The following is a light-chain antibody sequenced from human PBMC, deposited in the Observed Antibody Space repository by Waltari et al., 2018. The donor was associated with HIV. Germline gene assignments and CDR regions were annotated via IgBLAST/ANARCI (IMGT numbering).Light chain of an antibody. CDR1: SPNIGSNY. V-gene: IGLV1-47*01. Sequence: QSVLTQPPSASGTPGQRVTISCSGSSPNIGSNYVYWYQQPPGTAPKLLSQRNNQRPSGVPDRFSGSKSGTSASLAISGLRSEDEADYYCAAWDDSLSGYVVFGGGTKLTVL. J-gene: IGLJ2*01. CDR2: RNN. CDR3: AAWDDSLSGYVV.